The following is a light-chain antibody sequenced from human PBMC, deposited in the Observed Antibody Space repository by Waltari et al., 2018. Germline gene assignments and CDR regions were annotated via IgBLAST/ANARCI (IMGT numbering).Light chain of an antibody. CDR2: EVF. V-gene: IGLV2-23*02. J-gene: IGLJ1*01. CDR3: CSYADRGTYV. Sequence: QSALTQPASVSGTPGQSITISCTGTTSDVGSYDLVSWYQQHPGEAPKLLVCEVFKRPPDIFSRFSGSKSGSTASLTISGLQPEDEADCYCCSYADRGTYVFGSGTKVTVL. CDR1: TSDVGSYDL.